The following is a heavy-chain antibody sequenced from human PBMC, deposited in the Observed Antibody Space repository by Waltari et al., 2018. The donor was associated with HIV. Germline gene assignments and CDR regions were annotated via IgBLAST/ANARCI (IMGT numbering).Heavy chain of an antibody. D-gene: IGHD3-22*01. V-gene: IGHV3-74*01. CDR2: INNDGTKT. CDR3: VRDYDSSGYYSANWFDP. J-gene: IGHJ5*02. Sequence: EAQLVESGGGLVQPGGSLRLSCAASGFTFRSYWMHWCRQAPGRGLEWVSRINNDGTKTNYADSVKGRFTISRDNAKNTLYLQMNSLRAEDTAVYFCVRDYDSSGYYSANWFDPWGQGTVVTVSS. CDR1: GFTFRSYW.